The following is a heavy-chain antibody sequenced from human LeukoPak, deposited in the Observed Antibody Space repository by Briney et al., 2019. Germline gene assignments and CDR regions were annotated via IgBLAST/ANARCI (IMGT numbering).Heavy chain of an antibody. J-gene: IGHJ4*01. CDR2: IYNSGTT. Sequence: KPSETLSLTCTVSGNSISSYYWSWIRQPPGKGLEWIGYIYNSGTTNYNPSLKSRVTISVDTSKNQFSLKLISLTAADTAVYYCARGIARSGPFLPGGYWGHGTLDTVSS. CDR3: ARGIARSGPFLPGGY. D-gene: IGHD1-26*01. V-gene: IGHV4-59*01. CDR1: GNSISSYY.